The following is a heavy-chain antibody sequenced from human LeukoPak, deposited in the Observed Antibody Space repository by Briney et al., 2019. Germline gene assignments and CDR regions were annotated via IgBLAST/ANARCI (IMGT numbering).Heavy chain of an antibody. J-gene: IGHJ4*02. CDR2: IYYSENT. V-gene: IGHV4-39*01. Sequence: SETLSLTCTVSGGSLSSSTYCWGWIRQPPGKGLEWIGNIYYSENTYYNASLKSRATLSADTSRKQFSLKLTSVTAADTAVYYCARRRLGGYFDYWGQGILVTVSS. D-gene: IGHD3-10*01. CDR3: ARRRLGGYFDY. CDR1: GGSLSSSTYC.